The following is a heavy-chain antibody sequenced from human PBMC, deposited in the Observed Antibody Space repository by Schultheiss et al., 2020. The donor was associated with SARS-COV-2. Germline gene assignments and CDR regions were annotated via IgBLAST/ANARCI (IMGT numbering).Heavy chain of an antibody. CDR1: GGSISSSSYY. V-gene: IGHV4-39*01. J-gene: IGHJ3*02. D-gene: IGHD3-22*01. CDR2: IYYSGST. Sequence: SETLSLTCTVSGGSISSSSYYWGWIRQPPGKGLEWIGSIYYSGSTYYNPSLKSRVTISVDTSKNQFSLKLSSVTAADTAVYYCARGGLHYDSSGFYAFDIWGQGTMVTVSS. CDR3: ARGGLHYDSSGFYAFDI.